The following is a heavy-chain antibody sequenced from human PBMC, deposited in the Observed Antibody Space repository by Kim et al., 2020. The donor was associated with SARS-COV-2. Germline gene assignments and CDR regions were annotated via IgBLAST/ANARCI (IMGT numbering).Heavy chain of an antibody. CDR3: ASPVPGYSSSWSANYYGMDV. CDR1: GYTFTSYD. Sequence: ASVKVSCKASGYTFTSYDINWVRQATGQGLEWMGWMNPNSGNTGYAQKFQGRVTMTRNTSISTAYMELSSLRSEDTAVYYCASPVPGYSSSWSANYYGMDVWGQGTTVTVSS. J-gene: IGHJ6*02. V-gene: IGHV1-8*01. CDR2: MNPNSGNT. D-gene: IGHD6-13*01.